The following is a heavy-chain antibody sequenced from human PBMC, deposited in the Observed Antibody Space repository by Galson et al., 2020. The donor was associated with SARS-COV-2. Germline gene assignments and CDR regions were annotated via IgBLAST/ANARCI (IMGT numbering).Heavy chain of an antibody. D-gene: IGHD1-1*01. J-gene: IGHJ4*02. Sequence: GESLKISCAASGFTFSSYAMHWVRQAPGKGLEWVAVISYDGSNKYYADSVKGRFTISRDNSKNTLYLQMNSLRAEDTAVYYCARDFHLEPNYFDYWGQGTLVTVSS. CDR2: ISYDGSNK. CDR1: GFTFSSYA. V-gene: IGHV3-30*04. CDR3: ARDFHLEPNYFDY.